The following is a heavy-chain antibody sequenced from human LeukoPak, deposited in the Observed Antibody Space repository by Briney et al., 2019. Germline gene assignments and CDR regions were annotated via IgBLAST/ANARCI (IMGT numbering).Heavy chain of an antibody. J-gene: IGHJ4*02. D-gene: IGHD6-19*01. V-gene: IGHV3-30*18. CDR3: AKDLEPYTSGWYGDY. Sequence: PGGSLRLSCAASGFTFSSYGMQWVRQAPGKGREWVAVISYDGSNTYYADSVKGRFTISRDNSKNTLYLQMNSLRVEDTAVYHCAKDLEPYTSGWYGDYWGQGTLVTVSS. CDR2: ISYDGSNT. CDR1: GFTFSSYG.